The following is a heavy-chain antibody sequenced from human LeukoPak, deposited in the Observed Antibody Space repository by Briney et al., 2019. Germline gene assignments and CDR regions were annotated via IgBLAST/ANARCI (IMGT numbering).Heavy chain of an antibody. D-gene: IGHD3-16*01. CDR3: ARDHTLSYDYVWGSYESNWFDP. J-gene: IGHJ5*02. Sequence: GGSLRLSCAASGFTFSSYWMSWVRQAPGKGLEWVANIKQDGSEKYYVDSVKGRFTISRDNAKNSLYLQMNSLRAEDTAVYYCARDHTLSYDYVWGSYESNWFDPWGQGTLVTVSS. CDR2: IKQDGSEK. CDR1: GFTFSSYW. V-gene: IGHV3-7*01.